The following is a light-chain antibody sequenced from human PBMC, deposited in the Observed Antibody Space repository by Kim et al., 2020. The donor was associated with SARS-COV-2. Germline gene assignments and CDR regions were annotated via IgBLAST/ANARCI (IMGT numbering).Light chain of an antibody. CDR2: GDN. J-gene: IGLJ3*02. Sequence: GQANTICCPGTNSGGGNHELVAWYQHHPGTATKNVIYGDNRRPSGVSSRFSGSKYGSTASLTISGLQPKDEADYYCCSYANGGTWVFGGGTQLTVL. CDR3: CSYANGGTWV. CDR1: NSGGGNHEL. V-gene: IGLV2-23*01.